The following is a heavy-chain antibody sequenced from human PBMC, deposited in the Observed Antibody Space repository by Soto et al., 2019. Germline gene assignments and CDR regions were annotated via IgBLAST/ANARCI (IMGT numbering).Heavy chain of an antibody. CDR3: ARVKLLPNTAADC. CDR1: GYTFNTYG. Sequence: QVHLVQSGAEVMKPGASVKVSCKTSGYTFNTYGIIWVRQAPGQHLEWLGLISTRNGDTNYAQRFQGRANLTTDTSTTAYMEMMNLRSDDTAVYFCARVKLLPNTAADCWGQGTLVTFAS. CDR2: ISTRNGDT. D-gene: IGHD2-21*01. V-gene: IGHV1-18*04. J-gene: IGHJ4*02.